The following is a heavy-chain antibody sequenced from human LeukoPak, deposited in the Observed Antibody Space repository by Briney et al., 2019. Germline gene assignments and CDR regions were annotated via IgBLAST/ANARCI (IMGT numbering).Heavy chain of an antibody. CDR3: ARGRRIAVAGKGFDY. V-gene: IGHV4-34*01. D-gene: IGHD6-19*01. J-gene: IGHJ4*02. CDR1: GGSFSGYY. CDR2: INHSGST. Sequence: SETLSLTCAVYGGSFSGYYWSWIRQPPGKGLEWIGEINHSGSTNYNPSLKSRVTISVDTSKNQFSLKLSSVTAADTAVCYCARGRRIAVAGKGFDYWGQGTLVTVSS.